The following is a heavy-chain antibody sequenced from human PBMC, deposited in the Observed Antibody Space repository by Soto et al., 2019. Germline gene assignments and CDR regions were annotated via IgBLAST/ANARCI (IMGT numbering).Heavy chain of an antibody. CDR2: VNTGSGDR. D-gene: IGHD3-10*01. CDR1: GYIFTHYT. Sequence: QVQLVQSGAEVKKPGASVKVSCMASGYIFTHYTLHWVRQAPGRSLEWLGWVNTGSGDRKYSLNCRGRVTISRDTSASTAYMVLSSLRSEDTAVYYCSRVGGSVSHQFFYGMDVWGQGTTVTVSS. CDR3: SRVGGSVSHQFFYGMDV. V-gene: IGHV1-3*04. J-gene: IGHJ6*02.